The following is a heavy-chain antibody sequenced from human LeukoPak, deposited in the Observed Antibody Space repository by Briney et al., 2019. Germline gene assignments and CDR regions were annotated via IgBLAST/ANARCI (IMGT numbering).Heavy chain of an antibody. CDR1: GGSISSDGYY. V-gene: IGHV4-39*07. Sequence: PSETLSLTCTVSGGSISSDGYYSSWIRQHPGKGLEWIGSIYSSGSTYYNPSLKSRVTISVDTSKNQFSLKLTSVTAADTAVYYCARMPLTRSSSWYGFDYWGQGTLVTVSS. CDR2: IYSSGST. CDR3: ARMPLTRSSSWYGFDY. J-gene: IGHJ4*02. D-gene: IGHD6-13*01.